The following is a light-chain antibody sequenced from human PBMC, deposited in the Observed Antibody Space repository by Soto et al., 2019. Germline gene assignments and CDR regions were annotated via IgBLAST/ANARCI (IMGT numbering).Light chain of an antibody. CDR2: DAS. J-gene: IGKJ3*01. V-gene: IGKV1-27*01. CDR3: QRYNGAPPYT. Sequence: DIQMTQSPSSLSASVGDRVTITCRASQGISNYLAWYQQKPGKVPKLLIYDASTLQSGVPSRFSGSVSGTDFTLNISSLQPEDVATYYCQRYNGAPPYTFGPGTKVDLK. CDR1: QGISNY.